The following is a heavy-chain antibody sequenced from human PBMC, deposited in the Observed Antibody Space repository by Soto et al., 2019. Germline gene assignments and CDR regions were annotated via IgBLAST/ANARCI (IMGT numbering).Heavy chain of an antibody. CDR2: IYYSGST. CDR1: GGSISSSSYY. D-gene: IGHD5-12*01. CDR3: ARRWGGYSGYDNRNAY. J-gene: IGHJ4*02. Sequence: QLQLQESGPGLVKPSETLSLTCTVSGGSISSSSYYWGWIRQPPGKGLEWIGSIYYSGSTYYNPSLKSGVTIPVDTSKTQSPLKRSSVTAADTAVYYCARRWGGYSGYDNRNAYWGQGTLVTVSS. V-gene: IGHV4-39*01.